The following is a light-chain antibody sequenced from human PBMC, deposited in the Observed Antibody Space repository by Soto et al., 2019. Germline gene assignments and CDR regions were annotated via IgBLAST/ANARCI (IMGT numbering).Light chain of an antibody. CDR2: AAY. V-gene: IGKV1-27*01. Sequence: DIQMTQSPSSLSASVGDRVTITCRASHGISNYLAWYQQKPGKVPKLLIYAAYTLQSGVPSRFSGSGSGTDFTLTISSLQPEDVATYYCHKYNSAPWTFGQGTKVDIK. J-gene: IGKJ1*01. CDR3: HKYNSAPWT. CDR1: HGISNY.